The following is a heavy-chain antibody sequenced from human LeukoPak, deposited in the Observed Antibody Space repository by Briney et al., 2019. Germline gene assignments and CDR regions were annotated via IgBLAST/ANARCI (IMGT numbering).Heavy chain of an antibody. J-gene: IGHJ4*02. V-gene: IGHV3-11*01. Sequence: GGSLRLSCAASGFTFSDYYMSWIRQAPWKGLEWVSYISSSGSTIYYADSVKGRFTISRDNAKNSLYLQMNSLRAEDTAVYYCLAVAGKMMKGHFDYWGQGTLVTVSS. CDR2: ISSSGSTI. D-gene: IGHD6-19*01. CDR1: GFTFSDYY. CDR3: LAVAGKMMKGHFDY.